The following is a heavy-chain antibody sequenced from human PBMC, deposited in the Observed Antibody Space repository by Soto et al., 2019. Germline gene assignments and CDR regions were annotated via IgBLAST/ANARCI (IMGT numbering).Heavy chain of an antibody. Sequence: GGSLRLSCAASGFTFSNAWMNWVRQAPGKGLEWVGRIKSKTDGGTTDYAAPVKGRFTISRDDSKNTLYLQMNSLKTEDTAVYYCTTSRVTDFWSGYYAEYYYYGMDVWRHATTVTV. V-gene: IGHV3-15*07. J-gene: IGHJ6*02. D-gene: IGHD3-3*01. CDR3: TTSRVTDFWSGYYAEYYYYGMDV. CDR1: GFTFSNAW. CDR2: IKSKTDGGTT.